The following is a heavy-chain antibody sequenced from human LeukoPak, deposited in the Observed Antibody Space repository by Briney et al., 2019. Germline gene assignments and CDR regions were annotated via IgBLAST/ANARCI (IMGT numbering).Heavy chain of an antibody. J-gene: IGHJ5*02. CDR3: VRDLT. CDR2: IYSDGSA. Sequence: GGSLRLSCAASGFTFSDNRMSWVRQAPGKGLEWVSVIYSDGSAYYADSVKGRFTISRDNSKSTLYLQMNSLRADDTAVYYCVRDLTWGQGTLVTVST. CDR1: GFTFSDNR. V-gene: IGHV3-53*01.